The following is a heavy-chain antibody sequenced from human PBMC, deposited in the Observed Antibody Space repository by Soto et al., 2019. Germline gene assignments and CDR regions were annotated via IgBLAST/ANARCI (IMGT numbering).Heavy chain of an antibody. D-gene: IGHD3-3*01. CDR3: AHSRSEWLLFAFLPGSFDY. V-gene: IGHV2-5*02. J-gene: IGHJ4*02. CDR2: IYWDDDK. Sequence: SGPTLVKPTQTLTLTCTFSGFSLSTSGVGVGWIRQPPGKALEWLALIYWDDDKRYSPSLKSRLTITKDTSKNQVVLTMTNMDPVDTATYYCAHSRSEWLLFAFLPGSFDYWGQGTLVTVSS. CDR1: GFSLSTSGVG.